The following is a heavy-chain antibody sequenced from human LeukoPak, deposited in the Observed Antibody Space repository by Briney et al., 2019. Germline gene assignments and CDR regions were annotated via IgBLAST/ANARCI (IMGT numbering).Heavy chain of an antibody. J-gene: IGHJ5*02. D-gene: IGHD2-2*02. CDR2: ISYNSASI. CDR3: ARSQPAAISWFDP. Sequence: GGSLRLSCAASGFTFSSYAMNWLRQAPGKGLEWVSAISYNSASIYYADSVKGRFTISRDNSKNTLYLQVDSLSADDTAVYFCARSQPAAISWFDPWGQGTLVAVSS. CDR1: GFTFSSYA. V-gene: IGHV3-23*01.